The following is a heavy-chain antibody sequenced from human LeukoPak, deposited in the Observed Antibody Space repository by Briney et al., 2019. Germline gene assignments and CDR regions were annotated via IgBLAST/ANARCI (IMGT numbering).Heavy chain of an antibody. CDR2: INPNSGGT. V-gene: IGHV1-2*02. CDR3: ARDGPDYYDSSGYSPYFDY. CDR1: GYTFTGYY. J-gene: IGHJ4*02. D-gene: IGHD3-22*01. Sequence: ASVKVSCKASGYTFTGYYMHWVRQAPGQGLEWMGWINPNSGGTNYAQKFQGRVTMTRDTSISTAYMELSRLRSDDTAVYYCARDGPDYYDSSGYSPYFDYWGQGTLVTVSS.